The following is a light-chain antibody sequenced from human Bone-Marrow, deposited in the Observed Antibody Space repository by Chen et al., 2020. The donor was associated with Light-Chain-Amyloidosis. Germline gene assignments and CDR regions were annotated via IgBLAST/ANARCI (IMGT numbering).Light chain of an antibody. CDR2: RDT. V-gene: IGLV3-25*03. J-gene: IGLJ2*01. Sequence: SYELTQPPSVSVSPGQTARITCSGDDLPTKYAYGYQQKPGQAPVLVIHRDTVRPSGISERCSGSSSGTTATLTISGVQAEDEADYHCQSADSSGTYEVIFGGGTKLTVL. CDR3: QSADSSGTYEVI. CDR1: DLPTKY.